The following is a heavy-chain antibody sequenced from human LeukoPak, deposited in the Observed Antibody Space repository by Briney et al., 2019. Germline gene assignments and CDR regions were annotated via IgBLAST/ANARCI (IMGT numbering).Heavy chain of an antibody. Sequence: SETLSLTCTVSGGSISSGSYYWSWIRQPAGKGLEWIGRIYYSGYTKYNPSLKSRVTISVDTSKNQFSLKLSSVTAADTAVYYCARTTTANHYYYYYMDVWGKGTTVTISS. CDR1: GGSISSGSYY. CDR2: IYYSGYT. J-gene: IGHJ6*03. V-gene: IGHV4-61*10. D-gene: IGHD4-17*01. CDR3: ARTTTANHYYYYYMDV.